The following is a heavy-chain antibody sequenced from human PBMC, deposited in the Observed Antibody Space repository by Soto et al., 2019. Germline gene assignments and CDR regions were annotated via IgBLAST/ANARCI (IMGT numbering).Heavy chain of an antibody. CDR3: AHRPSYCSGGSCYSGFDY. V-gene: IGHV2-5*02. J-gene: IGHJ4*02. CDR1: GFSLSTSGVG. CDR2: IYWDDDK. Sequence: QITLKESGPTLVKPTQTLTLTCTFSGFSLSTSGVGVGWIRQPPGKALEWLALIYWDDDKRYSPSLKSRLTSTKDTSKNQVGLTMTNMDPVDTATYYCAHRPSYCSGGSCYSGFDYWGQGTLVTVSS. D-gene: IGHD2-15*01.